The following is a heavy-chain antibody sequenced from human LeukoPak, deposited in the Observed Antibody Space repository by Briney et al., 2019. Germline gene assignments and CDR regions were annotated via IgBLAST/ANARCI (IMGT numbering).Heavy chain of an antibody. CDR1: GYTFTSYG. Sequence: GASVKVSCKASGYTFTSYGISWVRQAPGQGLEWLAWISIYTGRTHYAQKFQDRVTMTTDTSTSTALLELRSLTSDDTARYYCARDGPTAAGEDNLDYWGQGTLVTVSS. D-gene: IGHD6-13*01. J-gene: IGHJ4*02. CDR3: ARDGPTAAGEDNLDY. CDR2: ISIYTGRT. V-gene: IGHV1-18*01.